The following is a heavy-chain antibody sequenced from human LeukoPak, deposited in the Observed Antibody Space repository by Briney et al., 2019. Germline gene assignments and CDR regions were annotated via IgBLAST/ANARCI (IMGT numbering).Heavy chain of an antibody. CDR1: GGSIRSSSYY. CDR3: ARDYYDSSGYYFPYYYYYYMDV. J-gene: IGHJ6*03. Sequence: SETLSLTCTVSGGSIRSSSYYWGWIRQPPGKGLEWIGSIHYSGSTYYNPSLKSRVTISVDTSKNQFSLKLSSVTAADTAVYYCARDYYDSSGYYFPYYYYYYMDVWGKGTTVTISS. V-gene: IGHV4-39*02. D-gene: IGHD3-22*01. CDR2: IHYSGST.